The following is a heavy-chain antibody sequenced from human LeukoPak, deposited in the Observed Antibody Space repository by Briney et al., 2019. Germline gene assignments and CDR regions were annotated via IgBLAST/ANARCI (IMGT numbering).Heavy chain of an antibody. Sequence: GGSLRLSCAASGFTFSSFWMSWVRQAPGKGLEWVANIKEDGREKYYVDSVKGRFTVSRDNAKNSLYLQMNSLRAEDTAVYYCARDHYFAEDYWGQGTLVTVPS. V-gene: IGHV3-7*03. CDR2: IKEDGREK. CDR3: ARDHYFAEDY. D-gene: IGHD3-9*01. CDR1: GFTFSSFW. J-gene: IGHJ4*02.